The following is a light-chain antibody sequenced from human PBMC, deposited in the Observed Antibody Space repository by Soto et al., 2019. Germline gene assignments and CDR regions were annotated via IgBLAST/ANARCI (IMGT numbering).Light chain of an antibody. CDR1: QSVSGSH. CDR3: HQYGNLPHLS. V-gene: IGKV3-20*01. J-gene: IGKJ4*01. Sequence: EIVLTQSPVTLSLSPGERATLSCRASQSVSGSHLAWYQQRPGQAPRLLIYETSTRASGIPDRFSGSESETEFTLTISRLEPEDFAVYFCHQYGNLPHLSFGGGTKVDLK. CDR2: ETS.